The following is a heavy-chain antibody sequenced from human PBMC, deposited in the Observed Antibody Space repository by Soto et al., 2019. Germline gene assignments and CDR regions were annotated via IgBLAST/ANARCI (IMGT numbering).Heavy chain of an antibody. J-gene: IGHJ6*03. Sequence: GGSLRLSCAASGFTFSSYAMSWVRQAPGKGLEWVSAISGSGGSTYYADSVKGRFTISRDNSKNTLYLQMNSLRAEDTAVYYCAKAGYGSTSSYYYYYYYMDVWGKGTTVTVSS. CDR2: ISGSGGST. V-gene: IGHV3-23*01. CDR3: AKAGYGSTSSYYYYYYYMDV. D-gene: IGHD3-10*01. CDR1: GFTFSSYA.